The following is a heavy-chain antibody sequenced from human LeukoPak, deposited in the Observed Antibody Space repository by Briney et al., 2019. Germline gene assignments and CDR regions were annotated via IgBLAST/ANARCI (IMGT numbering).Heavy chain of an antibody. CDR2: IYYGGST. J-gene: IGHJ4*02. D-gene: IGHD5-12*01. V-gene: IGHV4-59*01. CDR1: GGSISSYY. Sequence: PSETLSLTCTVSGGSISSYYWSWIRQPPGKGLEWIGYIYYGGSTNYNPSLKSRVTISVDASKNQFSLKLSSVTAADTAVYYCARVPLRGGYAVDFWGQGTLVTVSS. CDR3: ARVPLRGGYAVDF.